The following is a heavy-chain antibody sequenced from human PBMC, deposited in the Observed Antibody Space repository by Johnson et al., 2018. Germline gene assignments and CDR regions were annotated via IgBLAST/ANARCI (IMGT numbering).Heavy chain of an antibody. D-gene: IGHD6-13*01. Sequence: QVQLVQSGGGVVQPGRSLRLSCAASGFTFSSYGMHWVRQAPGKGLEWVAVIWSDGSNKYYADSVKGRFTISRDNSKKTLYLQMNSLRAEDTAIYYCAIGRDSSSWWVAEYFQHWGQGTLVTVSS. CDR1: GFTFSSYG. CDR2: IWSDGSNK. CDR3: AIGRDSSSWWVAEYFQH. J-gene: IGHJ1*01. V-gene: IGHV3-33*01.